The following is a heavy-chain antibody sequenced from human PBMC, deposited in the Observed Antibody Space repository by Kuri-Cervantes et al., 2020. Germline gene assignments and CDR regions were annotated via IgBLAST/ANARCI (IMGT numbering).Heavy chain of an antibody. D-gene: IGHD6-19*01. Sequence: GESLKISCAASGFTFSSYGMHWVRQAPGKGLEWVAFISYDGYNKYYADSVKGRFTISRDNSKNTLYLQMNSLRAEDTAVYYCAREVAVAGPFDYWGQGTLVTVSS. J-gene: IGHJ4*02. CDR1: GFTFSSYG. CDR3: AREVAVAGPFDY. CDR2: ISYDGYNK. V-gene: IGHV3-30*03.